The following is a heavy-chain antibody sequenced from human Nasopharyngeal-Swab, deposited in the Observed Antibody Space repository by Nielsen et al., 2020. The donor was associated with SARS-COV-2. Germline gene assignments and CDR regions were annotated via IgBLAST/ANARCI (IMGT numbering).Heavy chain of an antibody. Sequence: GASLKISCAASGFTFSGSAMHWVRQASGKGLEWVGRIRSKANSYATAYAASVKGRFTISRDDSKNTAYLQMNSLKTEDTAVYYCTRSIAGGYWGQGTLVTVSS. CDR2: IRSKANSYAT. V-gene: IGHV3-73*01. CDR1: GFTFSGSA. D-gene: IGHD6-13*01. J-gene: IGHJ4*02. CDR3: TRSIAGGY.